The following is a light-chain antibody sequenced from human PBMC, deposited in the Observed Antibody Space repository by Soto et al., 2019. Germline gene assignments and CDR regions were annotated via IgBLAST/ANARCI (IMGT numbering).Light chain of an antibody. CDR2: GAS. CDR1: RSVATN. Sequence: EMVMPQSPATLSVSPGDRATLACRASRSVATNFAWYQQTPGQAPRLLIYGASTRATALPPRFSASGSGTEFTLTISSLQSEDSAVYYCQQYNSWPWTFGQGTKVDIK. CDR3: QQYNSWPWT. J-gene: IGKJ1*01. V-gene: IGKV3-15*01.